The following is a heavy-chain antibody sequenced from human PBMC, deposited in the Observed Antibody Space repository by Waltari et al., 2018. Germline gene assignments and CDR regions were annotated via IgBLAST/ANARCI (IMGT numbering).Heavy chain of an antibody. Sequence: EVQLVESGGGLVQPGGSLRLSCAASGFTFSSYSMNWVRQAPGKGLEWVSYISSSSTIYYADSVKGRFTISRDNAKNSLYLQMNSLRAEDTAVYYCARWNYGGNSAGGVADYWGQGTLVTVSS. D-gene: IGHD1-7*01. CDR2: ISSSSTI. CDR3: ARWNYGGNSAGGVADY. CDR1: GFTFSSYS. V-gene: IGHV3-48*01. J-gene: IGHJ4*02.